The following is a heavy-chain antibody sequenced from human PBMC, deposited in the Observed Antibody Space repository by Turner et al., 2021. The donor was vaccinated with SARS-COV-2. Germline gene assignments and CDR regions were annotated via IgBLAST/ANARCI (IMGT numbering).Heavy chain of an antibody. J-gene: IGHJ5*02. Sequence: QVQLVESGGGVVQPGRSLRLSCSASGFTFSTYAMHWVRQAPGKGLEWVEVIWYDGSNKFYVDSVKGRFTISRDNSKNTLYLQMNSLRAEDTAVYYCARDYSSSSYLVSWFDPWGQGTLVTVSS. CDR3: ARDYSSSSYLVSWFDP. V-gene: IGHV3-33*01. CDR2: IWYDGSNK. CDR1: GFTFSTYA. D-gene: IGHD6-6*01.